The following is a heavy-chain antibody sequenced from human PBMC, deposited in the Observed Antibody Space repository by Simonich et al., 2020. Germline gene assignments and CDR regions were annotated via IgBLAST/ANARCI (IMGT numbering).Heavy chain of an antibody. V-gene: IGHV1-8*03. CDR3: ARGIGSSWYFDY. CDR2: MNPNSGNT. Sequence: QVQLVQSGAEVKKPGASVKVSCKASGYTFTGYYMHWVRQATGQGLEWMGGMNPNSGNTGYAQKFQGRVTITRNTSISTAYMELSSLRSEDTAVYYCARGIGSSWYFDYWGQGTLVTVSS. J-gene: IGHJ4*02. CDR1: GYTFTGYY. D-gene: IGHD6-13*01.